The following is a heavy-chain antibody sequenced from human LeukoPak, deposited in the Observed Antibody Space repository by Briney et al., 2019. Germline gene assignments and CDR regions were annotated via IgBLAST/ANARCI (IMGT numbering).Heavy chain of an antibody. J-gene: IGHJ6*03. CDR1: GDSISSYY. CDR2: MYASGST. Sequence: SETLSLTCTVSGDSISSYYWNWIRQPAGKVLQWIGRMYASGSTNYNPSLKSRVTMSVDTSRNQFSLKVNSVTAADTAVYYCARGPYCGGDCYPFYYHYYMDVWGKGTTVTISS. D-gene: IGHD2-21*02. CDR3: ARGPYCGGDCYPFYYHYYMDV. V-gene: IGHV4-4*07.